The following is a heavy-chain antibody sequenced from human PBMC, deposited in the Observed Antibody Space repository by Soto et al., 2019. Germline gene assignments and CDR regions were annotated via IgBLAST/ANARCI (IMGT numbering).Heavy chain of an antibody. D-gene: IGHD2-15*01. CDR2: ISYDGSNK. J-gene: IGHJ5*02. CDR1: GFTFSSYA. V-gene: IGHV3-30-3*01. Sequence: RLSCAASGFTFSSYAMHWVRQAPGKGLEWVAVISYDGSNKYYAGSVKGRFTISRDNSKNTLYLQMNSLRAEDTAVYYCASPRGVAVRDNWFDPWGQGTLVTVSS. CDR3: ASPRGVAVRDNWFDP.